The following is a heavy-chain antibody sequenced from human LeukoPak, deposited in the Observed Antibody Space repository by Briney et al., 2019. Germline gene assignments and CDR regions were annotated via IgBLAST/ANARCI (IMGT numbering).Heavy chain of an antibody. CDR1: GGPISRGDYY. CDR2: IYYSGST. Sequence: SETLSLTCTVSGGPISRGDYYWSRIRQHPGKGMEWIGYIYYSGSTYYNPSLKSRVTISVATSKNQFALKVTSVTAADTAVYYCAKNSGSYYGAFDYWGQGTLVTVSS. V-gene: IGHV4-31*03. CDR3: AKNSGSYYGAFDY. J-gene: IGHJ4*02. D-gene: IGHD3-10*01.